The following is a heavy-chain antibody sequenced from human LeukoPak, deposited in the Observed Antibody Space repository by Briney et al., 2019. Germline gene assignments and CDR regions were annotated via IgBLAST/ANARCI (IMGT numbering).Heavy chain of an antibody. CDR3: ARGYYYGSGREYFDY. CDR2: IYYSGST. D-gene: IGHD3-10*01. CDR1: GDSISSYY. V-gene: IGHV4-59*01. J-gene: IGHJ4*02. Sequence: SETLSLTCTVSGDSISSYYWNWIRQPPGKGLEWIGYIYYSGSTNYNPSLKSRVTISVDTSKNQFSLKLSSVTAADTAVYYCARGYYYGSGREYFDYWGQGTLVTVSS.